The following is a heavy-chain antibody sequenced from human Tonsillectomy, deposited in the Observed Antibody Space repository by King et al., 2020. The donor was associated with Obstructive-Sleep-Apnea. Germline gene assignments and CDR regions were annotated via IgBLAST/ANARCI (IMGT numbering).Heavy chain of an antibody. CDR3: ARDRSIAWYYFDY. V-gene: IGHV1-3*01. CDR1: GYTFTSYA. Sequence: QLVQSGAEVKKPGASVKVSCKASGYTFTSYAMHWVRQAPGQRLEWMGWINAGNGNTKYSQKFQGRVTITRDTSASTAYMELSSLRSEDTAVYYCARDRSIAWYYFDYWGQGTLVTVSS. CDR2: INAGNGNT. D-gene: IGHD6-6*01. J-gene: IGHJ4*02.